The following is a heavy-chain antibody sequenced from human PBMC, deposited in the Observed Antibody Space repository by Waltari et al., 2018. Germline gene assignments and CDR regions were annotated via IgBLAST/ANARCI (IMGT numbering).Heavy chain of an antibody. Sequence: QLQLQESGPGLVKPSETLSLTCTVSGGSISSSSYYWGWIRQPPGKGLEWIGSIYYSGSTYYNPSLKSRVTISVDTYKNQFSLKLSSVTAADTAVYYCASLRPHSIAVPDAFDIWGQGTMVTVSS. J-gene: IGHJ3*02. V-gene: IGHV4-39*01. CDR3: ASLRPHSIAVPDAFDI. CDR1: GGSISSSSYY. D-gene: IGHD6-19*01. CDR2: IYYSGST.